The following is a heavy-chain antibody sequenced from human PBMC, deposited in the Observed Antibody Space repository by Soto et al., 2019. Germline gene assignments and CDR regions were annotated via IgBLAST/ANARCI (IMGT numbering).Heavy chain of an antibody. V-gene: IGHV4-30-4*01. Sequence: SETLSLTCTVSGGSVSNGDSYWTWIRQPPGKGLEWIGYIFYSGSTYYNPSLKSRVSLSLDTSKNQFSLHLSSVTAADTAVYYCARDLKSLPYYGLDVWGQGTTVTVSS. D-gene: IGHD2-15*01. J-gene: IGHJ6*02. CDR2: IFYSGST. CDR3: ARDLKSLPYYGLDV. CDR1: GGSVSNGDSY.